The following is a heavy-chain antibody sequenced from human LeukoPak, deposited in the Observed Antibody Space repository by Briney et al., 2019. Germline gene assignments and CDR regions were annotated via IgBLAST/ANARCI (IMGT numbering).Heavy chain of an antibody. CDR1: GYSSTTYW. Sequence: GESLQISCKGSGYSSTTYWIAWVRQMPGKGLEWMGIIYPGDSDTRYSPSFQGQVTISADKSISTAYLQWSSLKASDTAMYYCARRGYCSGGSCYSAAFDIWGQGTMVTVSS. J-gene: IGHJ3*02. CDR3: ARRGYCSGGSCYSAAFDI. CDR2: IYPGDSDT. V-gene: IGHV5-51*01. D-gene: IGHD2-15*01.